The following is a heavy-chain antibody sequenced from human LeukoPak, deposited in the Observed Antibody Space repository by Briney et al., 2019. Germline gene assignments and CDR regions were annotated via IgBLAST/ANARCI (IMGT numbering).Heavy chain of an antibody. CDR2: IYLRGNT. CDR1: GGSISSSNW. V-gene: IGHV4-4*02. CDR3: ARHDPIVGTPDAFDI. D-gene: IGHD1-26*01. Sequence: PSGTLSLTCAISGGSISSSNWWTWVRQPPGKGLEWVGEIYLRGNTNYNPSLESRATISVDESKTQLSLRLESVTAADTAVYYCARHDPIVGTPDAFDIWGQGTMVTVSS. J-gene: IGHJ3*02.